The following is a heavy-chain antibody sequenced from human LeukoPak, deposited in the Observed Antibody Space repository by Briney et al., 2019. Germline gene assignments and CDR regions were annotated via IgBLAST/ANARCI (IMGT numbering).Heavy chain of an antibody. V-gene: IGHV3-23*01. CDR3: TTDSPPLPGLPAFDI. Sequence: PGGSLRLSCAASGFTFSTYGMSWVRQAPGKGLEWVSAISGSGGSTYYADSVKGRFTIPRDNSKNTLYLQMNSLKTEVTAVYYCTTDSPPLPGLPAFDIWGQGTMVTVSS. CDR2: ISGSGGST. J-gene: IGHJ3*02. CDR1: GFTFSTYG.